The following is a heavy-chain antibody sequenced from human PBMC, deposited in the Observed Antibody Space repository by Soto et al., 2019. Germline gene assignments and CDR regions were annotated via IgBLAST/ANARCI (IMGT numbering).Heavy chain of an antibody. J-gene: IGHJ4*02. CDR3: ASVSEWELLVY. Sequence: PSETLSRTCTVSDDSINSISYYWGWIRQPPGKGLEWIGTIFHGGSFYYNPSLQSRLTISMDTSNNQFSLKLTSVTAADTAVYFCASVSEWELLVYWGQGALVTVSS. CDR2: IFHGGSF. CDR1: DDSINSISYY. V-gene: IGHV4-39*01. D-gene: IGHD1-26*01.